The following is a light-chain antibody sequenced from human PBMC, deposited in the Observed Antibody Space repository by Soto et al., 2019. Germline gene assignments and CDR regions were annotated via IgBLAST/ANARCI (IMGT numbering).Light chain of an antibody. CDR3: QTWGTGIRL. J-gene: IGLJ3*02. Sequence: QLVLTQSPSASASLGASVKLTCTLSSGHSTYAIAWHQQQPEKGPRYLMKINSDGSHSKGDGIPDRFSGSRSGAERSLTISGLQSEDEADYYCQTWGTGIRLFGGGTKLTVL. V-gene: IGLV4-69*02. CDR2: INSDGSH. CDR1: SGHSTYA.